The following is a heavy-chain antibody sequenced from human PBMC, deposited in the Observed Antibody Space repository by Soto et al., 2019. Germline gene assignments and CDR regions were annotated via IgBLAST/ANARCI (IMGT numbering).Heavy chain of an antibody. CDR1: GYTFTSYA. D-gene: IGHD3-9*01. V-gene: IGHV1-3*01. CDR3: AKERPYTYDILTGYYVDFDY. J-gene: IGHJ4*02. Sequence: ASVKVSCKASGYTFTSYAMHWVRQAPGQRLEWMGWINAGNGNTKYSQKFQGRVTITRDTSASTAYMELSSLRSEDTAVYYCAKERPYTYDILTGYYVDFDYWGQGTLVTVSS. CDR2: INAGNGNT.